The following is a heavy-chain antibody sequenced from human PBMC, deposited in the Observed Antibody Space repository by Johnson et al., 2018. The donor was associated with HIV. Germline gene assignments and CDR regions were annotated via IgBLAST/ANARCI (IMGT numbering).Heavy chain of an antibody. D-gene: IGHD4-11*01. Sequence: VQLVESGGGVVQPGRSLRLSCAASGFTFSSYWMHWVRQAPGKGLVLVSRINSDGSSTSYADSVQGRFTIPRDNAKNTLYLQMKKLRIEDTAVYSCARSVHDYSDYLWGRDAFDIWGRWTMVIVSS. J-gene: IGHJ3*02. V-gene: IGHV3-74*02. CDR1: GFTFSSYW. CDR3: ARSVHDYSDYLWGRDAFDI. CDR2: INSDGSST.